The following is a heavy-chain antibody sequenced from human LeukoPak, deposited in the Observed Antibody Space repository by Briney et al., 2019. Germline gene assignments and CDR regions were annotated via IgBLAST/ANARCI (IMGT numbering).Heavy chain of an antibody. CDR1: GFTFSSYW. V-gene: IGHV3-7*01. Sequence: GGSLRLSCAASGFTFSSYWMSWVRQAPGKGLEWVANIKQDGSEKYYVDSVKGRFTISRDNAKNSLYLQMNSLRAEDTAVYYCAGTYGDDPSNFDYWGQGTLVTVSS. CDR3: AGTYGDDPSNFDY. J-gene: IGHJ4*02. D-gene: IGHD4-17*01. CDR2: IKQDGSEK.